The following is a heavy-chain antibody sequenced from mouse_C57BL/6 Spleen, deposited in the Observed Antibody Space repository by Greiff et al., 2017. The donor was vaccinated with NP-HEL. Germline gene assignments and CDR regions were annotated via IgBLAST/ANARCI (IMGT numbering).Heavy chain of an antibody. CDR3: ARSGYDYAGSFDV. Sequence: VQLVESGPELVKPGASVKLSCKASGYTFTSYDINWVKQRPGQGLEWIGWIYPRDGSTKYNEKFKGKATLTVDTSSSTAYMELHSLTSEDSAVYFCARSGYDYAGSFDVWGTGTTVTVSS. V-gene: IGHV1-85*01. J-gene: IGHJ1*03. CDR2: IYPRDGST. CDR1: GYTFTSYD. D-gene: IGHD2-4*01.